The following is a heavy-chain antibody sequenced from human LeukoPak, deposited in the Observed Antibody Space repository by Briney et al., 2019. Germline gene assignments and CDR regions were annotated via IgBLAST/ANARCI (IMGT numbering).Heavy chain of an antibody. CDR1: GGSLSSGDYY. CDR3: ASVGGYSPYYYYGMDV. Sequence: SETLSLTCTVSGGSLSSGDYYWSWLRQPPGKGLEWIGYIYYSGSTYYDPSLKRRVTIPVDTSKNQFSLKLSSVTAADTAVYYCASVGGYSPYYYYGMDVWGQGTTVTVSS. D-gene: IGHD2-21*01. V-gene: IGHV4-30-4*01. CDR2: IYYSGST. J-gene: IGHJ6*02.